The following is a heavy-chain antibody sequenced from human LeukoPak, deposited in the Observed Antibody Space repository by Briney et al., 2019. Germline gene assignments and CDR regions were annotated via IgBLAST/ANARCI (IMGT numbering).Heavy chain of an antibody. Sequence: GGSLRLYGAGSGFIFSSYWMSGVRQAPGEGLEGVADISCGGSKKYYADSVKGRFTIARDNSKNTLYLQKNSLRAEDTAVYYCAAGLLQVLGYYYDSSGWGLFDYWGQGTLVTVSS. J-gene: IGHJ4*02. D-gene: IGHD3-22*01. CDR2: ISCGGSKK. CDR1: GFIFSSYW. V-gene: IGHV3-30-3*01. CDR3: AAGLLQVLGYYYDSSGWGLFDY.